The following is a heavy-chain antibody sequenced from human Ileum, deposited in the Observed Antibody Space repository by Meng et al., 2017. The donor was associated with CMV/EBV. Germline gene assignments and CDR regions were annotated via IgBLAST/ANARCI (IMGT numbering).Heavy chain of an antibody. CDR2: TYYRSKWFN. Sequence: QVHLQPSGPGLVQTSQTLLLTCAISGDSVSSTTVTWNWIRQSPSRGLEWLGRTYYRSKWFNDYALSVRGRITINPDISKNQLSLQLNSVTPEDTAVYYCVRLTGNSWLDYWGRGTLVTVSS. J-gene: IGHJ4*02. V-gene: IGHV6-1*01. CDR1: GDSVSSTTVT. D-gene: IGHD6-13*01. CDR3: VRLTGNSWLDY.